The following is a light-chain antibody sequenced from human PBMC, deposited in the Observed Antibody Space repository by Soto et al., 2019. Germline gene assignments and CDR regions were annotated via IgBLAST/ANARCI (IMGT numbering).Light chain of an antibody. CDR3: QQYNSYSSFT. Sequence: DIQMTQSPSTLSASVGDRVTITCRASQSISSWLAWYQQKPGKAPKVLIYDASSLESGVPSRFSGSGSGTEFTLTFSSLQTDDFASYYCQQYNSYSSFTFGQGTKLEIK. CDR1: QSISSW. J-gene: IGKJ2*01. CDR2: DAS. V-gene: IGKV1-5*01.